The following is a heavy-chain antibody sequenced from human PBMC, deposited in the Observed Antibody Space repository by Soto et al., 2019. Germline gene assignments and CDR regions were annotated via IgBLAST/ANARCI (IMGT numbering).Heavy chain of an antibody. J-gene: IGHJ4*02. V-gene: IGHV4-39*01. CDR3: VSQRTTVPTQAYFDY. Sequence: SETLSLTCTVSGGSVTNSSYYWGWIRQSPGKGLEWIGSVYYRGRSYSKSSVKSRVTISVDTSKNRFSLSLNSVTASDTVVYFCVSQRTTVPTQAYFDYWGPRALVTVSS. CDR2: VYYRGRS. CDR1: GGSVTNSSYY. D-gene: IGHD4-17*01.